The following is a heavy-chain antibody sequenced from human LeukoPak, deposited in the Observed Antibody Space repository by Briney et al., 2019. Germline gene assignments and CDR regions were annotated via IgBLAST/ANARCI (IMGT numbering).Heavy chain of an antibody. Sequence: GGSLRLSCAASGFTFSSYAMTWVRQAPGKGLEWVSAIGGSGGSTYYADSVKGRFTISRDNSKNTIYLQMDSLRAEDTAIYYCARDYWWNYDYWGQGTLVTVSS. V-gene: IGHV3-23*01. J-gene: IGHJ4*02. CDR3: ARDYWWNYDY. CDR1: GFTFSSYA. D-gene: IGHD1-7*01. CDR2: IGGSGGST.